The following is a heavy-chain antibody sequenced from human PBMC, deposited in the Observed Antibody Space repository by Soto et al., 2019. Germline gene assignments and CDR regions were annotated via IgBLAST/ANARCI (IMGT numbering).Heavy chain of an antibody. D-gene: IGHD3-16*02. J-gene: IGHJ3*02. V-gene: IGHV1-18*01. CDR2: ISAYNGNT. CDR1: GYTFTSYG. Sequence: GXSVKVSCKASGYTFTSYGISWVRQAPGQGLEWMGWISAYNGNTNYAQKLQGRVTMTTDTSTSTAYMELRSLRSDDTAVYYCARDLYDYIWGSYRPDAFDIWGQGTMVTVSS. CDR3: ARDLYDYIWGSYRPDAFDI.